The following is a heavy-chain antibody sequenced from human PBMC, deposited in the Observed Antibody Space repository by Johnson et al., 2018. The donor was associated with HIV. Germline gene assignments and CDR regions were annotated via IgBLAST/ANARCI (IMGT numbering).Heavy chain of an antibody. J-gene: IGHJ3*02. Sequence: QVQLVESGGGVVQPGGSLRLSCAASGFTFSSYGMHWVRQAPGKGLEWVAFMRYDGSNKDYADSVKGRFTISRDNSKNTLFLQMSSLRTEDTALYYCARDEGIVVVSHAFDIWGQGTMVTVSS. CDR1: GFTFSSYG. CDR2: MRYDGSNK. D-gene: IGHD3-22*01. CDR3: ARDEGIVVVSHAFDI. V-gene: IGHV3-30*02.